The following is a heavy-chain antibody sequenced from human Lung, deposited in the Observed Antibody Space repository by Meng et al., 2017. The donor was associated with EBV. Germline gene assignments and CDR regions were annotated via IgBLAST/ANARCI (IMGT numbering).Heavy chain of an antibody. V-gene: IGHV4-31*03. CDR3: ARDSPVGGGHPPNCFDP. CDR2: IYFSGST. Sequence: GQLQAPGPVLVKPSPTLSPTCTVSGGSTGSTGYYWSWIRQHPGKGLEWIGYIYFSGSTYYNPSLKSRITISVDTSNNQFSLKLSSVTAADTAVYYCARDSPVGGGHPPNCFDPWGQGTLVTVSS. D-gene: IGHD3-3*01. J-gene: IGHJ5*02. CDR1: GGSTGSTGYY.